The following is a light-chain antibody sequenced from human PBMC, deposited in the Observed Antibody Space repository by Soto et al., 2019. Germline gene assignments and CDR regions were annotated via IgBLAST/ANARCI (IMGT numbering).Light chain of an antibody. V-gene: IGKV3-20*01. Sequence: EIVLTQSPGTLSLSPGERATLSCRASQSVSNNYLAWYQQKPGQAPRLLIYGASSRATGIPDRFSGSGSGTDFTLTISRLETEDFAVFYCQQYGTSEIIFGQGTRLEIK. J-gene: IGKJ5*01. CDR2: GAS. CDR3: QQYGTSEII. CDR1: QSVSNNY.